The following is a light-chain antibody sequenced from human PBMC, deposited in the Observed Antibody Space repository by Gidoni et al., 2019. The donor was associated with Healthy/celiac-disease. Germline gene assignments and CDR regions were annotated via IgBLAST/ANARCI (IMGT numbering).Light chain of an antibody. CDR3: QAWDSSTAV. V-gene: IGLV3-1*01. J-gene: IGLJ1*01. Sequence: SYELTQPPSVSVSPGQTASITCSGDKLGDKYACWYQQNPGQSPVLVIYQDSKRPSGITERFSGSNSGNSATLTISGTQAMDEADYYCQAWDSSTAVFGTGTKVTVL. CDR2: QDS. CDR1: KLGDKY.